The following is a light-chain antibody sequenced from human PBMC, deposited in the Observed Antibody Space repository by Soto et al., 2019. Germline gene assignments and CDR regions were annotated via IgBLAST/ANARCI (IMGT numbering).Light chain of an antibody. CDR3: QSYDSSLRGWV. J-gene: IGLJ3*02. CDR2: GNT. V-gene: IGLV1-40*01. CDR1: SSNIGTGYD. Sequence: QPVLTQPPSVSGAPGQRVTISCAGTSSNIGTGYDVQWYQQLPGTAPKLLIYGNTNRPSGVPDRFSGSKSGTSASLAISGLQAEDEAHYYCQSYDSSLRGWVFGGGTKLTVL.